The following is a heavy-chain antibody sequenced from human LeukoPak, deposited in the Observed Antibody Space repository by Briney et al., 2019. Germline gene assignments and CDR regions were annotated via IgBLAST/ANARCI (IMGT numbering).Heavy chain of an antibody. J-gene: IGHJ4*02. CDR2: IYHSGST. D-gene: IGHD3-10*01. CDR1: GDSISSSNW. CDR3: ARQNYGSAPLRY. Sequence: SETLSLTCAVSGDSISSSNWWSWVRQPPGKGLEWIGEIYHSGSTNYNPSLMSRVTISVDTSKNQFSLKLSSVTAADTAVYFCARQNYGSAPLRYWGQGTLVTVSS. V-gene: IGHV4-4*02.